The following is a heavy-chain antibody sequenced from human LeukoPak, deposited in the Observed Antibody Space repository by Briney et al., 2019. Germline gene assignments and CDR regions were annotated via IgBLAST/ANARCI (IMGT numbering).Heavy chain of an antibody. CDR2: IKSKTDGGTT. J-gene: IGHJ4*02. CDR3: TARYSSSDRYFDY. Sequence: GGSLRLSCIASGFTLSSYEMSWIREAPGEGLEWGGRIKSKTDGGTTDYAAPVKCRFTISRDDSKNTLYLQMNSLKTEDTAVYYCTARYSSSDRYFDYWGQGTLVTVSS. V-gene: IGHV3-15*01. CDR1: GFTLSSYE. D-gene: IGHD6-6*01.